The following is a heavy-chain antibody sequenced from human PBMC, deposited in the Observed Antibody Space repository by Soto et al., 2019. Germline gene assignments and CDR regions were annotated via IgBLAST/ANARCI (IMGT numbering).Heavy chain of an antibody. D-gene: IGHD3-22*01. Sequence: GGSLRLSCAASGFTFSSYDMHWVRQATGKGLEWVSAIGTAGDTYYPGSVKGRFTISRENAKNSLYLQMNSLRAGDTAVYYCARGGITHQRKSYYYDSSGTLGMDVWGQGTTVTVSS. CDR3: ARGGITHQRKSYYYDSSGTLGMDV. J-gene: IGHJ6*02. CDR2: IGTAGDT. V-gene: IGHV3-13*01. CDR1: GFTFSSYD.